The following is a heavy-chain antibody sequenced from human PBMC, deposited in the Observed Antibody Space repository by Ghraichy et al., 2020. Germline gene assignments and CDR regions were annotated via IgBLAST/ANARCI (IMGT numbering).Heavy chain of an antibody. CDR2: INQDESEK. Sequence: GVLNISCAASGFTFSSYWMIWVRQAPGKGLEWVANINQDESEKYYVDSVKGRFTISRDNAKTSLYLQLNSLRAEATAMYYCAREGAGGDYWGQGTLVTVSS. D-gene: IGHD6-13*01. CDR1: GFTFSSYW. CDR3: AREGAGGDY. J-gene: IGHJ4*02. V-gene: IGHV3-7*03.